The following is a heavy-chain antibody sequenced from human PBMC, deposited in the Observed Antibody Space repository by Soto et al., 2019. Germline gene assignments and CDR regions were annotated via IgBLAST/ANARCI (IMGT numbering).Heavy chain of an antibody. Sequence: QVQLVQSGAEVKKPGSSVKVSCKASGGTFSSYTISWVRQAPGQGLEWMGRIIPILGIANYAQKFQGRVTITADKSTSTAYMELSSLRSEDTAVYYCVRDLSTMVRGVISPFDYWGQGTLVTVSS. D-gene: IGHD3-10*01. J-gene: IGHJ4*02. CDR3: VRDLSTMVRGVISPFDY. CDR1: GGTFSSYT. CDR2: IIPILGIA. V-gene: IGHV1-69*08.